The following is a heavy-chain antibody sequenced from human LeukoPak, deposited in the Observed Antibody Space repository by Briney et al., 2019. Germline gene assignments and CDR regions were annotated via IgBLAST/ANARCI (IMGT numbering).Heavy chain of an antibody. Sequence: GGSLRLSCTASGFTLSRYPIHWVRQAPGKGLEWVAMISSDGSIKYYAESVWSRFTISRDNSQDSVYLETNARRTDDTSVYYCARDPGMAAAGTAHFDYRGQGTLVTVSS. CDR3: ARDPGMAAAGTAHFDY. D-gene: IGHD6-13*01. J-gene: IGHJ4*02. CDR1: GFTLSRYP. V-gene: IGHV3-30*04. CDR2: ISSDGSIK.